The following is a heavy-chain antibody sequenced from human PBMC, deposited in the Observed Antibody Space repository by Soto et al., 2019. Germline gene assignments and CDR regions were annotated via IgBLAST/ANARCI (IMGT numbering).Heavy chain of an antibody. D-gene: IGHD3-22*01. CDR2: IYPGDSDT. J-gene: IGHJ3*02. V-gene: IGHV5-51*01. CDR3: ARPLKGSSGYVIGAFDI. Sequence: GESLKISCKGSGYSFTSYWIGWVRQMPGKGLEWMGIIYPGDSDTRYSPSFQGQVTISADKSISTAHLQWSSLKASDTAMYYCARPLKGSSGYVIGAFDIWGQGTMVTVSS. CDR1: GYSFTSYW.